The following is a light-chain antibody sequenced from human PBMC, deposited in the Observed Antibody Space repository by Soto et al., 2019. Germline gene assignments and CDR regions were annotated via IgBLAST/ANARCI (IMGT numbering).Light chain of an antibody. CDR2: AAS. V-gene: IGKV1-39*01. Sequence: DIQLTQSPSLLSASVGDRVTITCRASQSISSYLNWYQQKPGKAPKLLIYAASSLESGVPSRFSGSGSGTDFTLTINSLQPEDFATYYCQQADSFPLTFGRGTKVDIK. CDR1: QSISSY. CDR3: QQADSFPLT. J-gene: IGKJ4*01.